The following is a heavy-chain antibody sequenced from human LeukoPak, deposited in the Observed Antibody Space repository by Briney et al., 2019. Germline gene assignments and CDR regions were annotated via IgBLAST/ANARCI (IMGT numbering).Heavy chain of an antibody. CDR3: AKSGITYCGGDCCYDFQH. V-gene: IGHV3-23*01. J-gene: IGHJ1*01. Sequence: GGSLRLSCAASGFTFSSYAMSWVRQAPGKGLEWVSAISGSGGSTYYADSVKGRFTISRDNSKNTLYLQMNSLRAEDTAVYYCAKSGITYCGGDCCYDFQHWGQGTLVTVSS. D-gene: IGHD2-21*02. CDR1: GFTFSSYA. CDR2: ISGSGGST.